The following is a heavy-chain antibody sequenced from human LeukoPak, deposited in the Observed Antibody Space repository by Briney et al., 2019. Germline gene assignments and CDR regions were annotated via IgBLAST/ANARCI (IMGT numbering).Heavy chain of an antibody. CDR1: GYSLTSYG. J-gene: IGHJ4*02. D-gene: IGHD3-16*01. Sequence: GASVKVSCKASGYSLTSYGISWVRQAPGQGLEWMGWISAYIGHRNYAQKFQGRVTMTTDTSTSTAYMELTSLRSDDTAVYYCARDTPDWSYGQSIYYFDYWGQGTLVTVSS. V-gene: IGHV1-18*01. CDR2: ISAYIGHR. CDR3: ARDTPDWSYGQSIYYFDY.